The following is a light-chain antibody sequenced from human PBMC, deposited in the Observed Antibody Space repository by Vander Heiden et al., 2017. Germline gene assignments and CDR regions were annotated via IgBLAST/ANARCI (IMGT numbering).Light chain of an antibody. V-gene: IGKV3-20*01. CDR3: QQYGTSLTWT. J-gene: IGKJ1*01. Sequence: EIVLTQSPGTLSLSPGERATLSCSDSQSVSSSYLAWYQQKPGQAPRLLIYGASSRATGIPDSFSGSGSGTGFTLTISRMEPEDFAVYYCQQYGTSLTWTFGQGTKVEIK. CDR2: GAS. CDR1: QSVSSSY.